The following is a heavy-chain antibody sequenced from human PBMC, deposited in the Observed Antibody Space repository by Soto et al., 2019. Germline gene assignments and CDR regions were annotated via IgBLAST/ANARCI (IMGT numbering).Heavy chain of an antibody. J-gene: IGHJ4*02. CDR1: GGTFSSYA. CDR3: ARVRSSGWYVRRYYFDY. D-gene: IGHD6-19*01. Sequence: SVKVSCKASGGTFSSYAISWVRQAPGQGLEWMGGIIPIFGTANYAQKFQGRVTITADESTSTAYMELSSLRSEDTAVYYCARVRSSGWYVRRYYFDYWGQGTLVTVSS. CDR2: IIPIFGTA. V-gene: IGHV1-69*13.